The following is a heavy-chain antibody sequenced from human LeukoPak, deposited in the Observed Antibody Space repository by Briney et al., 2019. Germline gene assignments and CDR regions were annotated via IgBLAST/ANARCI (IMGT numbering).Heavy chain of an antibody. CDR3: ARAGTQIAAPFDY. J-gene: IGHJ4*02. CDR1: GFTFSSYS. Sequence: GGSLRPSCAASGFTFSSYSMNWVRQAPGKGLEGVSSISRSSSYRYYADSVKGRLTISRDDAKNSLYLQMNSLRAEDTAVYYCARAGTQIAAPFDYWGQGTLVTVSS. V-gene: IGHV3-21*01. D-gene: IGHD6-13*01. CDR2: ISRSSSYR.